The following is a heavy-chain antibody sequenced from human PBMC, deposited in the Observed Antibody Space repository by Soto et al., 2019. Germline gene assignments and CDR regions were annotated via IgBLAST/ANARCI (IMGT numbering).Heavy chain of an antibody. J-gene: IGHJ6*02. Sequence: GESLKISCKGSGYSFTSYWISWVRQMPGKGLEWMGRIDPTDSYTNYSPSFQGHVTISADKSIRTAYLQWSSLKASDTAMYYCARYQGSGTYYSPYSYYGMDGWGQGTTVTVSS. D-gene: IGHD3-10*01. CDR3: ARYQGSGTYYSPYSYYGMDG. V-gene: IGHV5-10-1*01. CDR1: GYSFTSYW. CDR2: IDPTDSYT.